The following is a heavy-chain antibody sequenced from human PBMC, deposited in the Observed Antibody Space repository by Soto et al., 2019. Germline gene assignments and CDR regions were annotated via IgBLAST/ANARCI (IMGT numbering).Heavy chain of an antibody. V-gene: IGHV4-39*01. CDR2: IYYSGRT. J-gene: IGHJ4*02. D-gene: IGHD2-21*02. Sequence: PSETLSLTCTVSGGSISSSSYYYWGWIRQPPGKGLEWIGSIYYSGRTYYNPSFKSRVTISIDTSKNQFPLKLSSVTATDTAVYYCARQRTTVVTQAYFDHWGQGALVTVSS. CDR3: ARQRTTVVTQAYFDH. CDR1: GGSISSSSYYY.